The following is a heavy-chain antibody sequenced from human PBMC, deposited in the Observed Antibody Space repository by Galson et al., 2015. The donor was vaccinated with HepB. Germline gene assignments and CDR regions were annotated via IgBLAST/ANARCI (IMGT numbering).Heavy chain of an antibody. Sequence: SLRLSCAASGFTFTNFAMNWVRQAPGKGLEWVSGISGSGAGTYYADSVKGRFTISRDNSENTLYLQMSSLRAEDTAIYYCAKDSLRDYFGSGTLWAFDVWGQGTMVTVSS. CDR2: ISGSGAGT. CDR3: AKDSLRDYFGSGTLWAFDV. J-gene: IGHJ3*01. V-gene: IGHV3-23*01. CDR1: GFTFTNFA. D-gene: IGHD3-10*01.